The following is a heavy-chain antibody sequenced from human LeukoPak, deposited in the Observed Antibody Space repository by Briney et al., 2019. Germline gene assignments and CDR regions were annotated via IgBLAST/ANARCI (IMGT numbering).Heavy chain of an antibody. CDR1: GGSISSSNW. V-gene: IGHV4-4*02. J-gene: IGHJ4*02. CDR3: NAYVATEGFDY. CDR2: IYHSGST. D-gene: IGHD3-16*01. Sequence: SETLSLTCAVSGGSISSSNWWSWVRQPPGKGLEWIGEIYHSGSTNYNPSPKSRVTISVDKSKNQFSLKLSSVTAADTAVYYCNAYVATEGFDYWGQGTLVTVSS.